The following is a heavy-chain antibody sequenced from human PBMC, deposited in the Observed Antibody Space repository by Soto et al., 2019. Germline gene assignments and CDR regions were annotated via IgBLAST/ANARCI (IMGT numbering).Heavy chain of an antibody. J-gene: IGHJ4*02. CDR3: ATHSGWRRSFDF. Sequence: ASVKVSCKASAYTFTGYYMHWVRQAPGQGLEWMGWINPNSGGTNYAQKFQGRVTMTRDTSISTAYMELSRLRSDDTAVYYCATHSGWRRSFDFWGQGTLVTVSS. CDR2: INPNSGGT. CDR1: AYTFTGYY. D-gene: IGHD6-19*01. V-gene: IGHV1-2*02.